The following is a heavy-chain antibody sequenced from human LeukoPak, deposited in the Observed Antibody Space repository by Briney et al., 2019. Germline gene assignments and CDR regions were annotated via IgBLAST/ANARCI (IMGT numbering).Heavy chain of an antibody. D-gene: IGHD2-15*01. J-gene: IGHJ1*01. V-gene: IGHV3-30-3*01. CDR2: ISYDGSNK. CDR1: GFTFSSYA. Sequence: GGSLRLSCAASGFTFSSYAMHWVRQAPGKGLEWVAVISYDGSNKYYADSVKGRFTISRDNSKNTLYLQMNSLRAEDTAVYYCARAGGYRYCSGGSCYAEYFQHWGQGTLVTVSS. CDR3: ARAGGYRYCSGGSCYAEYFQH.